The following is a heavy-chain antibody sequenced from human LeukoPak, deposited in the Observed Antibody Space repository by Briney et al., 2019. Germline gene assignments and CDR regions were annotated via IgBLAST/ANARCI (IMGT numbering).Heavy chain of an antibody. D-gene: IGHD3-10*01. CDR1: GFSFSSYW. CDR2: INKDGSGE. Sequence: PGGSLRLSCAASGFSFSSYWMSWVRQAPGKGLEGVANINKDGSGENYGDSVKGRFTVSRAKAKNSLYVQMNSLRAEDTAVYYCARHAQWFGQFQYHFDYWGQGTLVTVSS. V-gene: IGHV3-7*01. CDR3: ARHAQWFGQFQYHFDY. J-gene: IGHJ4*02.